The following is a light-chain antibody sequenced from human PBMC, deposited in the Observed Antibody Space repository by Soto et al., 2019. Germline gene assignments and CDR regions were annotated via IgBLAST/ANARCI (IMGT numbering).Light chain of an antibody. CDR3: QQYNSYPYT. V-gene: IGKV1-5*01. CDR2: DAS. Sequence: DIQMTQSPSTLSASVGYRFTITCRASQSISTWLAWYQQKPGKAPNLLIYDASTLESGGPSGFSGSGSGTEFTLTISSLQPDDSATYYCQQYNSYPYTFGQGTRLEIK. CDR1: QSISTW. J-gene: IGKJ5*01.